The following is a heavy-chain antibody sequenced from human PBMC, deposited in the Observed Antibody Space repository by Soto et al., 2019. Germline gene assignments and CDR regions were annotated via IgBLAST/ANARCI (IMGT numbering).Heavy chain of an antibody. V-gene: IGHV1-3*01. CDR1: GYTFTSYA. D-gene: IGHD3-9*01. Sequence: ASVKVSCKASGYTFTSYAMHWVRQAPGQRLEWMGWINAGNGNTKYSQKFQGRVTITRDTSASTAYMELSSLRSEDTAVYYCARADILTGSLDDWGQGTLVTVSS. J-gene: IGHJ4*02. CDR3: ARADILTGSLDD. CDR2: INAGNGNT.